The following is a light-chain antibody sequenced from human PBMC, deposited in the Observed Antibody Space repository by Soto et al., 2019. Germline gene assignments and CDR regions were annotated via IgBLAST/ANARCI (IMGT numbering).Light chain of an antibody. CDR1: QTLSNSF. CDR3: QQYGTSEII. Sequence: EILMTQSPATLSVSPGDRATLSCRASQTLSNSFIAWYQQKPGQAPRLLIYDTSSRATGVPDRYSASGSGTDFTLTISRLEPEDFAVFFCQQYGTSEIIFGQGTRLEIK. J-gene: IGKJ5*01. V-gene: IGKV3-20*01. CDR2: DTS.